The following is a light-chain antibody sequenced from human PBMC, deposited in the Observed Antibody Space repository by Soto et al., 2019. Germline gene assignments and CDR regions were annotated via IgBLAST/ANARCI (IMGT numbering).Light chain of an antibody. J-gene: IGLJ1*01. V-gene: IGLV2-14*01. CDR1: SSDVGGYNY. CDR2: DVS. CDR3: SSYTSSSTLYV. Sequence: QSALTQPASVSGSPGQSITISCTGTSSDVGGYNYVSWYQQHPGKAPKLMIYDVSNRPSGVSNRFSGSKSGNTASLTISGLFAEDEADYYCSSYTSSSTLYVFGTGTKVTVL.